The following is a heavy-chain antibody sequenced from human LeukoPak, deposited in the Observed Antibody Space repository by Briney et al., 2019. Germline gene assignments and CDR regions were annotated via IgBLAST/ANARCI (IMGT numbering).Heavy chain of an antibody. V-gene: IGHV3-23*01. Sequence: GGSLRLSCAASGFTFSSYAMSWVRQAPGKGLEWVSAISGSGGSTYYADSVKGRFTISRDNSKNTLYLQMNSLRAEDTAVYYCAKDGVLRFLEWSNFDYWGQGTLVTVSS. J-gene: IGHJ4*02. CDR1: GFTFSSYA. D-gene: IGHD3-3*01. CDR2: ISGSGGST. CDR3: AKDGVLRFLEWSNFDY.